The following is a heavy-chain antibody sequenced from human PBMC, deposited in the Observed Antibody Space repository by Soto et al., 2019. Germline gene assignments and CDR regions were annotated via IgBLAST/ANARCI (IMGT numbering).Heavy chain of an antibody. D-gene: IGHD3-22*01. CDR2: IYSGGST. Sequence: GGSLRLSCAASVFTVSSNYMSWVRDAPGKGLEWVSVIYSGGSTYYADSVKGRFTISRDNSKNTLYLQMNSLRAEDTAVYYCARYLASMAGYSSDSWRQGSMCTVSS. CDR3: ARYLASMAGYSSDS. V-gene: IGHV3-53*01. CDR1: VFTVSSNY. J-gene: IGHJ4*03.